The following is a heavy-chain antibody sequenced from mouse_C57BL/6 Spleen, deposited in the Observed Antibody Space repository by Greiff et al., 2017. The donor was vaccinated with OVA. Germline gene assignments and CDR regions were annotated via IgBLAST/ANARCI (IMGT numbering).Heavy chain of an antibody. CDR2: IDPSDSYT. J-gene: IGHJ1*03. CDR3: ARGYDGSSPWYFDV. CDR1: GYTFTSYW. Sequence: QVQLQQPGAELVMPGASVKLSCKASGYTFTSYWMHWVKQRPGQGLEWIGEIDPSDSYTNYNQKFKGKSTLTVDKSSSTAYMQLSSLTSEDSAVYYCARGYDGSSPWYFDVWGTGTTVTVSS. V-gene: IGHV1-69*01. D-gene: IGHD1-1*01.